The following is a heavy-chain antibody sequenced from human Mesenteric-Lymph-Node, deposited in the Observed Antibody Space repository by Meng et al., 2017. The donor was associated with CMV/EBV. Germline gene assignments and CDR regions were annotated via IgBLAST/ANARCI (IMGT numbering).Heavy chain of an antibody. V-gene: IGHV1-2*06. J-gene: IGHJ4*02. CDR2: INPNSGGT. CDR3: ALYYYGSGSYYNGESLDY. D-gene: IGHD3-10*01. Sequence: TCTGYDMHWGRQAPGQGLEWMGRINPNSGGTNYAQKFQGRVTMTRDTSISTAYMELSRLRSDDTAVYYCALYYYGSGSYYNGESLDYWGQGTLVTVSS. CDR1: TCTGYD.